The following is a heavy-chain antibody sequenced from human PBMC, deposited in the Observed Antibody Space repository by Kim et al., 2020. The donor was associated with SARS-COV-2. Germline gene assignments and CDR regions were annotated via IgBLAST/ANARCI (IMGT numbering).Heavy chain of an antibody. CDR2: INTNTGNP. Sequence: ASVKVSCKASGYTFTSYAMNWVRQAPGQGLEWMGWINTNTGNPTYAQGFTGRFVFSLDTSVSTAYLQISSLKAEDTAVYYCARGAVRGATDYYYGMDVWGQGTTVTVSS. D-gene: IGHD3-10*01. V-gene: IGHV7-4-1*02. CDR1: GYTFTSYA. CDR3: ARGAVRGATDYYYGMDV. J-gene: IGHJ6*02.